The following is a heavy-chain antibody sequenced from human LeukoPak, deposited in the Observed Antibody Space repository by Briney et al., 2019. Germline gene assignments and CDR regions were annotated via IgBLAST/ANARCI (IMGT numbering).Heavy chain of an antibody. V-gene: IGHV1-2*04. CDR3: ARGGCTCGGVIAGEGLNWFDP. J-gene: IGHJ5*02. D-gene: IGHD3-16*01. Sequence: ASVKVSCKASGYTFTGYYMHWVRQAPGQGLEWMGWIDPNSGCTSYAQKFQGWVTMTRDTSISTAYMELSRLRSDDTAVYYCARGGCTCGGVIAGEGLNWFDPWGQGTLVTVSS. CDR1: GYTFTGYY. CDR2: IDPNSGCT.